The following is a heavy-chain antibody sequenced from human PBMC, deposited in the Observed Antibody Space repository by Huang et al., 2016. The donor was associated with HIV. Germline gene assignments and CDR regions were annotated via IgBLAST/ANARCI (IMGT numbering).Heavy chain of an antibody. CDR1: GESLGTYY. D-gene: IGHD3-16*01. Sequence: QVQLQQWGAGLLKPSETLALTCAVYGESLGTYYWAWIRRPPGKALQWIGEVNDGGDINYNPSLESRVTISVDTSRNQVSLTLTSMTAAETATYYCARRFWVAATRKWFDPWGQGTLVIVSS. CDR3: ARRFWVAATRKWFDP. V-gene: IGHV4-34*01. CDR2: VNDGGDI. J-gene: IGHJ5*02.